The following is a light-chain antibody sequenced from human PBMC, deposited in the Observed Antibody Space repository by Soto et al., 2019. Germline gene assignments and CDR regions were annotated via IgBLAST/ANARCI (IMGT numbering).Light chain of an antibody. CDR3: QQDFSAEWT. J-gene: IGKJ1*01. CDR1: QSIGTF. CDR2: TSF. Sequence: DIQMSHSPSTLSASVGDRVSITCRASQSIGTFLNWYQRKPGEAPNLLIHTSFTLYSGVPSRFSGTGSGTDFTLTISSLQPEDFATYFWQQDFSAEWTFGQGTKVDIK. V-gene: IGKV1-39*01.